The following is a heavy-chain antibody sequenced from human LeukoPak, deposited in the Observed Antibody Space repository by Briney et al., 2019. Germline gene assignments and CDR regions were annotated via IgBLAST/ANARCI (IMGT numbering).Heavy chain of an antibody. CDR2: ISSSSSYI. J-gene: IGHJ4*02. CDR1: GFTFSSYS. D-gene: IGHD6-13*01. V-gene: IGHV3-21*01. Sequence: GGSLRLSCAASGFTFSSYSMNWVRQAPGKGLEWVSSISSSSSYIYYADSVKGRFTISRDNARNSLYLQMNSLRAEDTAVFYCARGAEGVAATDSNFDYWGQGTLVTVSS. CDR3: ARGAEGVAATDSNFDY.